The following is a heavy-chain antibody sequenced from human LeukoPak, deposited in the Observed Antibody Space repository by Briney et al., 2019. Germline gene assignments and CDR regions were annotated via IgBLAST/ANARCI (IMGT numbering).Heavy chain of an antibody. CDR3: GRRTNSYNYLVDY. Sequence: GESLKISCKGSGYSFTSYWISWVRQMPGKGLEWMGIIYPGDSHTRYSPSFQGQVTISADKSINTAYLQWRSLEASDTAMYYCGRRTNSYNYLVDYWGQGTLVTVSS. CDR2: IYPGDSHT. V-gene: IGHV5-51*01. D-gene: IGHD3-16*01. CDR1: GYSFTSYW. J-gene: IGHJ4*02.